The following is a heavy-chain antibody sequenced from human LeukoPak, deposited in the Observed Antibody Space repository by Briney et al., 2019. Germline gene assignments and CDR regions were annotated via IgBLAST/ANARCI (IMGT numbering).Heavy chain of an antibody. J-gene: IGHJ4*02. V-gene: IGHV3-13*01. CDR2: IGTAGDT. CDR1: GFTFSSYD. Sequence: PGGSLRLSCAASGFTFSSYDMHWVRQTTGKGLEWVSAIGTAGDTYYPGSVKGRLTISRENAKNSLYLQMNSLRAGDTAVYYCARGDSSGYQRNTKLDYWGQGTLVTVSS. CDR3: ARGDSSGYQRNTKLDY. D-gene: IGHD3-22*01.